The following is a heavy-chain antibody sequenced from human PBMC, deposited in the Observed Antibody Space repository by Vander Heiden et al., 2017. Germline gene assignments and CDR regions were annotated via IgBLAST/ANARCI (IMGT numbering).Heavy chain of an antibody. CDR1: GFSFSSHA. J-gene: IGHJ5*02. CDR2: ISYDGSNK. Sequence: QVQLVASGGGVVQPGRSLRLSCTASGFSFSSHALHGVRQAPGKGQEWVAVISYDGSNKYYADSVKGRFTISRGNSKNTLYLQMNSRRAEDTAVYYCARAGRYTPAHNWFDPWGQGTLVTVSS. D-gene: IGHD1-1*01. CDR3: ARAGRYTPAHNWFDP. V-gene: IGHV3-30-3*01.